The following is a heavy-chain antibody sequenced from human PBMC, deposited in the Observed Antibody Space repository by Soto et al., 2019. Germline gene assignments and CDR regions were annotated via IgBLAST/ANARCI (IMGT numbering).Heavy chain of an antibody. D-gene: IGHD2-21*01. CDR3: TRDLNHDCGP. CDR2: MNPDVSEQ. Sequence: EVHLVESGGGLVQPGGSLRLSCAASGFNFSDYWMTWVRQTPGKGLEGVANMNPDVSEQYYLDSVKGRFTISRDNAKNSLYLQRNRLRGEDTAVYYCTRDLNHDCGPWGQGTQVIVSS. CDR1: GFNFSDYW. J-gene: IGHJ5*02. V-gene: IGHV3-7*04.